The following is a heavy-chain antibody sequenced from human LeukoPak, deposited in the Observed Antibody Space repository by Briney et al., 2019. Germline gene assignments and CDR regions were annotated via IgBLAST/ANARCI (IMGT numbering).Heavy chain of an antibody. V-gene: IGHV1-18*01. CDR3: ARDLGGYCSSTSCSNFDY. J-gene: IGHJ4*02. D-gene: IGHD2-2*01. Sequence: ASVKVSCKASGYTFNSYGISWVRQAPGQGLEWMGLISAHNSNTNYAQKLQGRVTMTTDTFTSTAYMELRSLRSDDTAVYYCARDLGGYCSSTSCSNFDYWGQGTLVTVSS. CDR2: ISAHNSNT. CDR1: GYTFNSYG.